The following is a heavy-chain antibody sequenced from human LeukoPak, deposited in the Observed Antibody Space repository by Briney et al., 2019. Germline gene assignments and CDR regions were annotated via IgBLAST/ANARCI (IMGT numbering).Heavy chain of an antibody. CDR3: ARDQDWAFDI. Sequence: ASVKVSCKASGYTFTSYDINWVRQATGQGLEWMGWMNPNSGNTGYAQKFQGRVTMTRDTSISTAYMELSRLRSDDTAVYYCARDQDWAFDIWGQGTMVTVSS. CDR2: MNPNSGNT. J-gene: IGHJ3*02. D-gene: IGHD3/OR15-3a*01. V-gene: IGHV1-8*01. CDR1: GYTFTSYD.